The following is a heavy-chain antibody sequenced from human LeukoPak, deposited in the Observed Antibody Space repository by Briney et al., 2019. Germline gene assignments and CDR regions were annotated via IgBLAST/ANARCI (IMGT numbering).Heavy chain of an antibody. V-gene: IGHV4-39*07. CDR1: GGSISSSSYY. J-gene: IGHJ4*02. Sequence: SETLSLTCTVSGGSISSSSYYWGWIRQPPGKGLEWIGSIYYSGSTYYNPSLKSRVTISVDTSKNQFSLKLSSVTAADTAVYYCARVQGMTTKALDYWGQGTLVTVSS. CDR2: IYYSGST. CDR3: ARVQGMTTKALDY. D-gene: IGHD4-17*01.